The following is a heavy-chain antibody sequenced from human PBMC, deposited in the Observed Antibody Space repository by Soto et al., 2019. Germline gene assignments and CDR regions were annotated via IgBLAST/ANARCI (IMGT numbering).Heavy chain of an antibody. CDR2: INHSGST. CDR3: ARAQQRITIFGVVHKPVYYMDV. D-gene: IGHD3-3*01. V-gene: IGHV4-34*01. J-gene: IGHJ6*03. CDR1: GGSFSGYY. Sequence: SETLSLTCAVYGGSFSGYYWSWIRQPPGKGLEWIGEINHSGSTNYNPSLKSRVTISVDTSKNQFSLKLSSVTAADTAGYYCARAQQRITIFGVVHKPVYYMDVWGKGTTVTVSS.